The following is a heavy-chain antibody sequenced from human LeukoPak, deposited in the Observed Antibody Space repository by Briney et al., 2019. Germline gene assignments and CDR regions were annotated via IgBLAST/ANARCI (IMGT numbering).Heavy chain of an antibody. V-gene: IGHV3-23*01. J-gene: IGHJ4*02. CDR1: GGTFSSYA. CDR2: ISGSGGST. D-gene: IGHD3-10*01. CDR3: ARNYGSGSYFYFDY. Sequence: SCKASGGTFSSYAISWVRQAPGKGLEWVSAISGSGGSTYYADSVKGRFTISRDNSKNTLYLQMNSLRAEDTAVYYCARNYGSGSYFYFDYWGQGTLVTVSS.